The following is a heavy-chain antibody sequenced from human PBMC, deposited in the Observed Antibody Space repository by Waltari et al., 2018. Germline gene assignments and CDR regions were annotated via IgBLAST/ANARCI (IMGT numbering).Heavy chain of an antibody. D-gene: IGHD3-22*01. CDR3: AKVNLYSSPAGELDY. J-gene: IGHJ4*02. V-gene: IGHV3-23*01. Sequence: EVQLLESGGGLVQPGGSLRLSCAASGFTFSSYAMSWVRQARGKGLEWISGIGGSGDTTYHADSVKGRFTISRDNSKNTLYLQMNSLRAEDTALYYCAKVNLYSSPAGELDYWGQGTLVTVSS. CDR1: GFTFSSYA. CDR2: IGGSGDTT.